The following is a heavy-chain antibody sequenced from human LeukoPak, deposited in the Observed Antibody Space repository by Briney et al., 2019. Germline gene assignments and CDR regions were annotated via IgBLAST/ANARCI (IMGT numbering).Heavy chain of an antibody. CDR3: AKDGALSTSWYFYCDY. CDR2: ITDSGDTT. CDR1: GFIFSSYW. V-gene: IGHV3-23*01. Sequence: GGSLRLSCAASGFIFSSYWMTWVRQAPGKGLEWVSTITDSGDTTYSADSVKGRFTISRDNSKNTLYLQMNSLRAEDTAVYYCAKDGALSTSWYFYCDYWGQGTLVTVSS. D-gene: IGHD2-2*01. J-gene: IGHJ4*02.